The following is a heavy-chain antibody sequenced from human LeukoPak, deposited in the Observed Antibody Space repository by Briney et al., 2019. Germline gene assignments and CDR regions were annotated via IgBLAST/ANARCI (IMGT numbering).Heavy chain of an antibody. Sequence: PGGSLRLSCAASGFTFDDFAMHWVRQAPGKGLEWVSLISWDGGSTYYADSVKGRFTISRDNSKNSLYLQMNSLRAEDTALYYCAKGRQYYYDSSGLDAFDIWGQGTMVTVSS. CDR2: ISWDGGST. CDR1: GFTFDDFA. D-gene: IGHD3-22*01. V-gene: IGHV3-43D*03. J-gene: IGHJ3*02. CDR3: AKGRQYYYDSSGLDAFDI.